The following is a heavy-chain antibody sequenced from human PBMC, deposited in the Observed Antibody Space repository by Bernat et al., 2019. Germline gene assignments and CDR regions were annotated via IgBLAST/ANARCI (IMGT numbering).Heavy chain of an antibody. CDR2: IYYSGST. D-gene: IGHD3-16*02. J-gene: IGHJ3*02. V-gene: IGHV4-59*08. CDR1: ISSYY. Sequence: ISSYYWSWFRQPPGKGLEWIGYIYYSGSTNYNPSLKMRVTISVDTSKHQFSLNLSSLTAADTAVYYCARRLGEVSLEGLDAFDIWG. CDR3: ARRLGEVSLEGLDAFDI.